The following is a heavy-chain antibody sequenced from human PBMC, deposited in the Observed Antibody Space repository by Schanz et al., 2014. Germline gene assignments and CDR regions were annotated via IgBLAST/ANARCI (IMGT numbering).Heavy chain of an antibody. CDR2: ISSTSRAT. CDR1: GFTFSNYA. Sequence: VQLVESGGGVVRPGGSLRLSCAGSGFTFSNYAIHWVRQAPGKGLEWISYISSTSRATYYADSVKGRFTISRDNAKNSLFLQMNSLRAEDTAVYYCAGAVATIRADSFDIWGQGTMVAVSS. J-gene: IGHJ3*02. CDR3: AGAVATIRADSFDI. V-gene: IGHV3-48*01. D-gene: IGHD5-12*01.